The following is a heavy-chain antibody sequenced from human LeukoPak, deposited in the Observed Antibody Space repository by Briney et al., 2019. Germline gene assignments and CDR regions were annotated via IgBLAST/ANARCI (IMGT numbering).Heavy chain of an antibody. CDR1: GFTVSSNY. J-gene: IGHJ6*03. V-gene: IGHV3-53*01. CDR3: AKGRYYYYMDV. Sequence: PGGSLRLSCAASGFTVSSNYMSWVRQAPGKGLEWVSVIYSGGSTYYADSVKGRFTISRDNSKNTLYLQMNSLRAEDTAVYYCAKGRYYYYMDVWGKGTTVTVSS. CDR2: IYSGGST.